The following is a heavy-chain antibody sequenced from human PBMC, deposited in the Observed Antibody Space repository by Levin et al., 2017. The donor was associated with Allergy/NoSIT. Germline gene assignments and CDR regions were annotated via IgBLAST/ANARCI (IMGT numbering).Heavy chain of an antibody. D-gene: IGHD3-3*02. Sequence: HSQTLSLTCTISGGSISSYYWSWIRQPPGKGLEWIGFIFYSGSTNYNPSLKSRVTISLDTSKNQFSLKLTSVTAADTAVYYCARERISGYYYYGMDVWGQGTTVTVSS. CDR2: IFYSGST. V-gene: IGHV4-59*01. CDR1: GGSISSYY. CDR3: ARERISGYYYYGMDV. J-gene: IGHJ6*02.